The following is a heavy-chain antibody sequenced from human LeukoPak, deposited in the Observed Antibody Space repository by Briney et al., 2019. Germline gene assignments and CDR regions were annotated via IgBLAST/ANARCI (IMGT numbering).Heavy chain of an antibody. CDR1: GGSFSGYY. D-gene: IGHD2-2*02. V-gene: IGHV4-34*01. CDR3: ARGYCSSTSCYRSWFDP. J-gene: IGHJ5*02. Sequence: SETLPLTCAVYGGSFSGYYWSWIRQPPGKGLEWIGEINHSGSTNYNPSLKSRVKISVDTSKDQFCLKLCSVTAADTAVYYCARGYCSSTSCYRSWFDPWGQGTLVTVSS. CDR2: INHSGST.